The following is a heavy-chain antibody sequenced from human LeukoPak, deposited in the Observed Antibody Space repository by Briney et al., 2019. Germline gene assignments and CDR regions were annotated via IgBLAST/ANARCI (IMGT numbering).Heavy chain of an antibody. CDR3: ARYVVYGSGKYYFDY. D-gene: IGHD3-10*01. V-gene: IGHV4-39*01. CDR2: INYSVST. CDR1: GGSVSSTTYY. Sequence: TPSETLSLTCTVSGGSVSSTTYYWGWIRQPPGKGLEWIASINYSVSTYYNPSLNSPVTISVDTSENQFSLKLSSVTAADTAVYYCARYVVYGSGKYYFDYWGQGTLVTVSS. J-gene: IGHJ4*02.